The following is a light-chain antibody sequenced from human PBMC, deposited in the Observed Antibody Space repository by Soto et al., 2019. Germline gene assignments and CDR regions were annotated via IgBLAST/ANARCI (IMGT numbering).Light chain of an antibody. V-gene: IGKV3D-20*02. J-gene: IGKJ1*01. Sequence: EIVLTQSPGTLSLSPGERATLSCRASQSVGKNFLAWYQQKPGQAPRFLMYEASRRATGIPDRFSGSGSGTDFTLTISSLQSEDVAVYYCQQYNKWPWTFGQGTKVEIK. CDR1: QSVGKNF. CDR3: QQYNKWPWT. CDR2: EAS.